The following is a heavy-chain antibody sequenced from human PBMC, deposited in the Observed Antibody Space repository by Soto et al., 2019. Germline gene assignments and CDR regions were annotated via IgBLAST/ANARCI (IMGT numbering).Heavy chain of an antibody. CDR1: GFTFDDYA. Sequence: GGSLRLSCAASGFTFDDYAMHWVRQAPGKGLEWVSGISWNSGRIGYADSVKGRFTISRDNAKNSLYLQMNSLRAEDTALYYCAKVEAARYYYYYGMDVWGQGTTVTVSS. V-gene: IGHV3-9*01. CDR3: AKVEAARYYYYYGMDV. CDR2: ISWNSGRI. D-gene: IGHD6-6*01. J-gene: IGHJ6*02.